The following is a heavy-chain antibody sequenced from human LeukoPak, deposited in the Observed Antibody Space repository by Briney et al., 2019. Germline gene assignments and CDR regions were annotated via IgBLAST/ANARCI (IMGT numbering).Heavy chain of an antibody. CDR1: GYTFTSYD. V-gene: IGHV1-8*03. D-gene: IGHD1-26*01. CDR2: MNPNSGNT. CDR3: AREQSGSYPYYYYYYMGV. Sequence: ASVKVSCKASGYTFTSYDINWVRQATGQGLEWMGWMNPNSGNTGYAQKFQGRVTITRNTSISTAYMELSSLRSEDTAVYYCAREQSGSYPYYYYYYMGVWGKGTTVTVSS. J-gene: IGHJ6*03.